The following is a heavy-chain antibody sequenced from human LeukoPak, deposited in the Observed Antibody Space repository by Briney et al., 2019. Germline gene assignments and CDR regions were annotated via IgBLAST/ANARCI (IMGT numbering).Heavy chain of an antibody. CDR2: INHSGST. V-gene: IGHV4-34*01. D-gene: IGHD6-19*01. CDR1: GGSLSGYY. J-gene: IGHJ4*02. CDR3: ARQWLVSPLFDY. Sequence: SETLSLTCAVYGGSLSGYYWSWIRQPPGKGLEWIGEINHSGSTNYNPSLKSRVTISVDTSKNQLSLKLSSMTAADTAVYYCARQWLVSPLFDYWGQGALVTVSS.